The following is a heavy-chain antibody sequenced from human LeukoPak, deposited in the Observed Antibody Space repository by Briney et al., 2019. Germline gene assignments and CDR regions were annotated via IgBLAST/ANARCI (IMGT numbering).Heavy chain of an antibody. D-gene: IGHD6-19*01. CDR2: IYYSGST. J-gene: IGHJ4*02. CDR1: GGSISSYY. CDR3: ARPKVSGWYLGFDY. V-gene: IGHV4-59*01. Sequence: PSETLSLTCTVSGGSISSYYWSWIRQPPGKGLEWIVYIYYSGSTNYNPSLKSRVTISVDTSKNQFSLKLSSVTAADTAVYYCARPKVSGWYLGFDYWGQGTLVTVSS.